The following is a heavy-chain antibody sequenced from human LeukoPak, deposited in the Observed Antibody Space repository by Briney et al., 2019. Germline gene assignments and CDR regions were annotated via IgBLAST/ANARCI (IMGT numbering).Heavy chain of an antibody. CDR2: IDPAGGGT. CDR3: ARIAARRPPPYYFDY. D-gene: IGHD6-6*01. V-gene: IGHV1-46*01. CDR1: GYTFTTYS. Sequence: ASVKVSCKASGYTFTTYSMHWVRPAPGRGLEWMGIIDPAGGGTTYAQKFQGRVTMTRDTSTTTVYMELSSLRSEDTAVYYCARIAARRPPPYYFDYWGQGTLVTVSS. J-gene: IGHJ4*02.